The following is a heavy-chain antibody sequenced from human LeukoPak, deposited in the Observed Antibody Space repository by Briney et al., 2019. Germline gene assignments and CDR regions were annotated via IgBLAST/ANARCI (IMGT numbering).Heavy chain of an antibody. CDR1: VFIFYYYR. D-gene: IGHD2-15*01. Sequence: GVPLRLFCAASVFIFYYYRTLGLPKSRERAGEGVCGFNWYGGTKVYAHSVRGRFTISRDNDKISLYLQMNRLRAEDTALYYGARGLLDFYCSGGSCYLNIWFDPWGQGTLVTVGS. CDR2: FNWYGGTK. V-gene: IGHV3-20*04. CDR3: ARGLLDFYCSGGSCYLNIWFDP. J-gene: IGHJ5*02.